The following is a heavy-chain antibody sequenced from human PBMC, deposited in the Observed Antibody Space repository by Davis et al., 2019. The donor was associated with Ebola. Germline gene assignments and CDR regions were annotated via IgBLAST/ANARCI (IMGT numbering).Heavy chain of an antibody. CDR3: ARGPSVATAHYFDY. Sequence: SVKVSCKASGGTFSSYTISWVRQAPGQGLEWMGRIIPILGIANYAQKFQGRVMITADKSTRITYMELNSLTYEDTAVYYCARGPSVATAHYFDYWGQGTLVTVSS. D-gene: IGHD2-21*02. CDR1: GGTFSSYT. J-gene: IGHJ4*02. CDR2: IIPILGIA. V-gene: IGHV1-69*02.